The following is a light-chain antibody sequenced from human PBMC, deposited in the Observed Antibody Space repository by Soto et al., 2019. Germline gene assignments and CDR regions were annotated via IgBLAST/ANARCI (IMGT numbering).Light chain of an antibody. CDR1: QGISNY. CDR2: AAS. J-gene: IGKJ4*01. CDR3: QKYNSAPPGLT. V-gene: IGKV1-27*01. Sequence: DIQMTQSPSSLSASVGDRVTITCRASQGISNYLAWYQQKPGKIPKLLIYAASTLQSGVPSRFSGSGSETYFTLTISSLQPEDVATYYCQKYNSAPPGLTFGGGTKVEIK.